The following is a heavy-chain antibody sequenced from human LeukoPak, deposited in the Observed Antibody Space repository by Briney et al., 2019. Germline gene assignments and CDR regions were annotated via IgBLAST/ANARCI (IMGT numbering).Heavy chain of an antibody. J-gene: IGHJ6*02. V-gene: IGHV3-66*01. CDR3: ARDRYYGSGAYYYYGMDV. Sequence: GGSLRLSCAASGFTVSSNYMSWVRQAPGKGLEWVSVIYSGGSTYYADSVKGRFTISRDNSKNTLYLQMNSLRAEDTAVYYCARDRYYGSGAYYYYGMDVWGQGTTVTVSS. CDR2: IYSGGST. CDR1: GFTVSSNY. D-gene: IGHD3-10*01.